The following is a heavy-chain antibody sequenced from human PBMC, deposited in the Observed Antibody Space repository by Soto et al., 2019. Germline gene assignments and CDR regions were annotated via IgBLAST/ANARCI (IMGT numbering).Heavy chain of an antibody. CDR2: LNPKSGNT. CDR1: GYSFTKFD. D-gene: IGHD6-6*01. V-gene: IGHV1-8*01. Sequence: ASVKVSCKASGYSFTKFDINWVREAPGQGLEWVGWLNPKSGNTGYAQNLQGRVTMTRDTSISTAYMELRSLRSEDTVLYYCARVTAGSSDFDYWGQGTLVTVSS. J-gene: IGHJ4*02. CDR3: ARVTAGSSDFDY.